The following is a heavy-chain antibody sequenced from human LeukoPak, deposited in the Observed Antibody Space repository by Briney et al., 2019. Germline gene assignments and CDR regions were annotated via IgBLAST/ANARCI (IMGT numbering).Heavy chain of an antibody. CDR2: INPNSGGT. CDR3: ARVRQSLGIRYGREFGY. CDR1: GYSFTGYY. D-gene: IGHD6-19*01. Sequence: ASVKVSCKASGYSFTGYYMHWVRQAPGQGLEWMGWINPNSGGTNYAQKFQGRVTMTRDTSISTAYMELSRLRSDDTAVYYCARVRQSLGIRYGREFGYWGQGTLVTVSS. J-gene: IGHJ4*02. V-gene: IGHV1-2*02.